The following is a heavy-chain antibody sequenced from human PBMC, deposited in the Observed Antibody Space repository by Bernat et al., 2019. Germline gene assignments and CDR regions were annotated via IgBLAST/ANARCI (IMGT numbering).Heavy chain of an antibody. CDR1: GFTFSSYS. V-gene: IGHV3-21*05. CDR3: TRVRWGVDKKYYFDY. Sequence: EVQLVESGGGLVKPGGSLRLSCAASGFTFSSYSMNWVRQAPGKGLEWVSYISSSSSYIYYADSVKGRFTISRDNAKNSLYLQMNSLKTEDTAVYYCTRVRWGVDKKYYFDYWGQGTLVTVSS. J-gene: IGHJ4*02. CDR2: ISSSSSYI. D-gene: IGHD3-10*01.